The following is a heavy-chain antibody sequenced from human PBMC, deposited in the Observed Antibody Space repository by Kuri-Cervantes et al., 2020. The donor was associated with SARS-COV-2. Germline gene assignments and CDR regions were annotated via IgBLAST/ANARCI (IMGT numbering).Heavy chain of an antibody. CDR1: GGSISSYY. J-gene: IGHJ6*04. CDR3: ARETVVVPAALDV. CDR2: IYYSGST. V-gene: IGHV4-59*12. D-gene: IGHD2-2*01. Sequence: SETLSLTCTVSGGSISSYYWSWIRQPPGKGLEWIGYIYYSGSTNYNPSLKSRVTISVDTSKNQFSLKLSSVTAADTAVYYCARETVVVPAALDVWGKGTTVTVSS.